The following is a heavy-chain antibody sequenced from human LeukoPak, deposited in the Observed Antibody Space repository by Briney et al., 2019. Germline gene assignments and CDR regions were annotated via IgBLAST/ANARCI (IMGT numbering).Heavy chain of an antibody. V-gene: IGHV4-59*01. Sequence: SETLSLTCTVSGGSISSYCWSWIRQPPGKGLEWIGYIYYSGSTNYNPSLKSRVTISVDTSKNQFSLKLSSVTAADTAVYYCARARLSRKGMDVWGQGTTVTVSS. CDR3: ARARLSRKGMDV. D-gene: IGHD4/OR15-4a*01. CDR1: GGSISSYC. CDR2: IYYSGST. J-gene: IGHJ6*02.